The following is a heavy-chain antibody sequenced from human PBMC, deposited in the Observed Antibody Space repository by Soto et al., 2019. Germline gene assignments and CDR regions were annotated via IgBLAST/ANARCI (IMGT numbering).Heavy chain of an antibody. V-gene: IGHV3-30*18. CDR2: ISYDGSNK. CDR1: GFTFSSYG. J-gene: IGHJ4*02. CDR3: AKDPFDY. Sequence: PEGSLRLSCAASGFTFSSYGMHWVRQAPGKGLEWVAVISYDGSNKYYADSVKGRFTISRDNSKNTLYLQMNSLRAEDTAVYYCAKDPFDYWGQGTLVTVSS.